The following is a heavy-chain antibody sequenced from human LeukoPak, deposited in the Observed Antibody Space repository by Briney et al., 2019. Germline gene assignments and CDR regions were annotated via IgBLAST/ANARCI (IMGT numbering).Heavy chain of an antibody. CDR2: MNPNSGNT. D-gene: IGHD3-3*01. J-gene: IGHJ3*02. CDR3: ARAKSDPVLRFLEWLPQEFDI. Sequence: GASVKVSCKASGYSFTSYDINWVRQATGQGLEWMGWMNPNSGNTGYAQKFQGRVTMTRSTSISTAYMELSSLRSEDTAVYYCARAKSDPVLRFLEWLPQEFDIWGQGTMVTVSS. V-gene: IGHV1-8*01. CDR1: GYSFTSYD.